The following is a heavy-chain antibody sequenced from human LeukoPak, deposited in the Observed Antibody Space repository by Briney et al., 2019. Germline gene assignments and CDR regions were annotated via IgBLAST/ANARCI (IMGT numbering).Heavy chain of an antibody. CDR2: IVVGSGNT. J-gene: IGHJ3*02. CDR3: AAVPNANAWYWDDAFDI. CDR1: GFTFTTSA. Sequence: EASVKVSCKASGFTFTTSAVQWVRQARGQRLEWIGRIVVGSGNTDHAQKVQGRLTITRDISTSTAYMELSSLTSDDTAVYYCAAVPNANAWYWDDAFDIWGQGTMVTVSS. D-gene: IGHD2-8*02. V-gene: IGHV1-58*01.